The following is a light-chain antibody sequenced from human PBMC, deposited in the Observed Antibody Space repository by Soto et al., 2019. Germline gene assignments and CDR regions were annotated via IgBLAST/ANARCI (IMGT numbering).Light chain of an antibody. CDR1: SSDVGGYNY. Sequence: QSVLTQPASVSGSPGQSITISCIGSSSDVGGYNYVSWYQHHPGRVPKPMIFEVSDRPSGVSSRFSGSKSGNTAYLTISGLQAEDEADYYCSSFSITSTIVFGGGTPLTVL. J-gene: IGLJ7*01. V-gene: IGLV2-14*01. CDR2: EVS. CDR3: SSFSITSTIV.